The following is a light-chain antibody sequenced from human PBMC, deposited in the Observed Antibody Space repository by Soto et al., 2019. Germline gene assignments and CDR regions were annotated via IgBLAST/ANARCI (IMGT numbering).Light chain of an antibody. CDR3: QQANSFPPT. CDR1: QDVSSW. CDR2: DAS. Sequence: DILMTQSPSSVSAAVGDRVTITCRASQDVSSWLAWYQQKPGRAPKLLIYDASSLQRGVPSRFSGSGAGTHFTLTISSLQPEDFATYYCQQANSFPPTFGQGIKLEIK. J-gene: IGKJ2*01. V-gene: IGKV1-12*01.